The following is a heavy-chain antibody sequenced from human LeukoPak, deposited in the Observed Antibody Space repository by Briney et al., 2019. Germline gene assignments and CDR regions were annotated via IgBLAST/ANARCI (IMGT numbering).Heavy chain of an antibody. CDR1: GFTFDDYG. J-gene: IGHJ4*02. D-gene: IGHD5-12*01. CDR2: INWNGGST. Sequence: GGSLRLSCAASGFTFDDYGLSWVRQAPGKGLEWVSGINWNGGSTGYADSVKGRFTISRDNAKNSLYLQMNSLRAEDTAVYYCAQDRAWIEFYFWGQGTLVTVSS. CDR3: AQDRAWIEFYF. V-gene: IGHV3-20*04.